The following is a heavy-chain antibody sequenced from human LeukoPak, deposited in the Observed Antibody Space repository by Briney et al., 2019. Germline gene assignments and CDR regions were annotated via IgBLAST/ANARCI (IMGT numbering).Heavy chain of an antibody. V-gene: IGHV3-48*01. J-gene: IGHJ4*02. CDR1: GFTFSSYS. CDR3: ARDPRGYSGYDN. D-gene: IGHD5-12*01. CDR2: ISTSGTI. Sequence: GGSLRLSCAASGFTFSSYSMNWVRQAPGKGLEWVSYISTSGTIYYADSVKGRFTISRDNAKNSLYLQMNSLRAEDTAVYYCARDPRGYSGYDNWGQGTLVTVSS.